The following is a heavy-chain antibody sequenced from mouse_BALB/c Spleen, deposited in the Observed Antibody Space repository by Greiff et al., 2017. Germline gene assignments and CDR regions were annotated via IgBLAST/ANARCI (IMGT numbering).Heavy chain of an antibody. Sequence: VQLQQSGPALVKPGASVKMSCKASGYTFTSYVMHWVKQKPGQGLEWIGYINPYNDGTKYNEKFKGKATLTSDKSSSTAYMELSSLTSEDSAVYYCARSGITTLYAMDYWGRGTSDTVSS. D-gene: IGHD2-4*01. J-gene: IGHJ4*01. CDR3: ARSGITTLYAMDY. CDR1: GYTFTSYV. CDR2: INPYNDGT. V-gene: IGHV1-14*01.